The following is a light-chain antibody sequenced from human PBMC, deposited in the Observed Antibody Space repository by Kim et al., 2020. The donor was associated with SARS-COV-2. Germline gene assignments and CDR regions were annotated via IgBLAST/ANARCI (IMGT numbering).Light chain of an antibody. V-gene: IGKV3-11*01. Sequence: SPGERATLSRRASQSVSSYLAWYQQKPGQAPRLLIYDASNRATGIPARFSGSGSGTDFTLTISSLEPEDFAVYYCQQRSNWPPWTFGQGTKVDIK. CDR1: QSVSSY. CDR2: DAS. CDR3: QQRSNWPPWT. J-gene: IGKJ1*01.